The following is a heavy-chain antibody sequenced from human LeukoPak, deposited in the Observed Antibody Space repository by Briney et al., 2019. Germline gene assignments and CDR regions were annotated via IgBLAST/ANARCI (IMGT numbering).Heavy chain of an antibody. V-gene: IGHV3-64D*06. CDR2: ITNNGGIT. D-gene: IGHD1-26*01. J-gene: IGHJ4*02. Sequence: PGGSLRLSCSASGFTFSSYAMHWVRQAPGKGLEYVSGITNNGGITYHADSVKGRFTISRDNSKNTLYFQVSSLRAEDTAVYYCVKVSSTVGATYFDYWGQGTLVTVSS. CDR1: GFTFSSYA. CDR3: VKVSSTVGATYFDY.